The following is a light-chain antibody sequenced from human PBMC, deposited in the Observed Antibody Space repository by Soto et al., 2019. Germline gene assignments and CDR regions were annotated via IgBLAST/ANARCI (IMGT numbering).Light chain of an antibody. Sequence: EIVLTQSPGTLSLSPGERATLSCRASQSVTSNYLAWYQQKPGQAPKLLIFGASIRDTGIPDRFRGSGSGTDFTLTISRLAPEDFAVYYCQQYGISPGTFGQGAKVEI. J-gene: IGKJ1*01. V-gene: IGKV3-20*01. CDR1: QSVTSNY. CDR3: QQYGISPGT. CDR2: GAS.